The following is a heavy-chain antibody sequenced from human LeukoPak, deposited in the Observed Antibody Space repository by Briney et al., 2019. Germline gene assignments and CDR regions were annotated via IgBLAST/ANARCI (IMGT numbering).Heavy chain of an antibody. D-gene: IGHD3-22*01. CDR1: GFTFSDYY. Sequence: MTEGSLRLSCAASGFTFSDYYMSWIRQAPGKGLEWVSYISSSGSTIYYADSVKGRFTISRDNAKNSLYLQMNSLRAEDTAVYYCAREYYYDSSGYFDYWGQGTLVTVSS. J-gene: IGHJ4*02. CDR2: ISSSGSTI. CDR3: AREYYYDSSGYFDY. V-gene: IGHV3-11*01.